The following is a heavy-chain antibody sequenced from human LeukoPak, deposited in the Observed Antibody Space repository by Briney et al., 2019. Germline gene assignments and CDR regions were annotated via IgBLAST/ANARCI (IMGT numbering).Heavy chain of an antibody. J-gene: IGHJ6*03. CDR1: GGTISSGDYY. CDR2: IYYSGST. Sequence: SETLSLTCTVSGGTISSGDYYWFRIPPATGQGLVWFVNIYYSGSTYYNPSLKSRVTISVDTSKNQFSLKLSSVTAADTAVYYCARVVPAASIYYYYYMDVWGKGTTVTVSS. D-gene: IGHD2-2*01. CDR3: ARVVPAASIYYYYYMDV. V-gene: IGHV4-30-4*08.